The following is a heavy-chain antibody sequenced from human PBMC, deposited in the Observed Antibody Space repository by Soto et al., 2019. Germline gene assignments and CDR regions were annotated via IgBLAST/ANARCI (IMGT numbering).Heavy chain of an antibody. D-gene: IGHD3-3*01. V-gene: IGHV2-5*02. CDR2: IYWVDDK. CDR3: APGRARSGYSWFDP. Sequence: QITLKESGPTLVKPTQTLTLTCTFSGFSLNTSGVGVGWIRQPPGKALEWLALIYWVDDKRYSPSLKSRLTITKDTSKNQVVLTTNNMDPVDTATYYCAPGRARSGYSWFDPWGQGTLVTVSS. CDR1: GFSLNTSGVG. J-gene: IGHJ5*02.